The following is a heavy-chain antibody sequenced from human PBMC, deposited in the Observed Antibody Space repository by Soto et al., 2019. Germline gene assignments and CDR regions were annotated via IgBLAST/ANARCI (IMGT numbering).Heavy chain of an antibody. CDR3: ARAPITIFGVVIIGGYYYYGMDV. V-gene: IGHV4-34*01. Sequence: SETLSLTCAVYGGSFSGYYWSWIRQPPGKGLEWIGEINHSGSTNYNPSLKSRVTISVDTSKNQFSLKLSSVTAADTAVYYCARAPITIFGVVIIGGYYYYGMDVWGQGTTVTVS. CDR2: INHSGST. CDR1: GGSFSGYY. J-gene: IGHJ6*02. D-gene: IGHD3-3*01.